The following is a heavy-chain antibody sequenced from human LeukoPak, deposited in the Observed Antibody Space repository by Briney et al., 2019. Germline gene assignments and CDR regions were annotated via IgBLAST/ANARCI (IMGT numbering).Heavy chain of an antibody. CDR1: VGSFSGYY. CDR2: INHSGST. V-gene: IGHV4-34*01. J-gene: IGHJ4*02. CDR3: ARGRIVGATSPYDY. Sequence: SETLSLTCAVYVGSFSGYYWSWIRQPTGKGLEWIGEINHSGSTNYNPSLKSRVTISVDTSKNQFSLKLSSVTAAYTAVYYCARGRIVGATSPYDYWGQGTLVTVSS. D-gene: IGHD1-26*01.